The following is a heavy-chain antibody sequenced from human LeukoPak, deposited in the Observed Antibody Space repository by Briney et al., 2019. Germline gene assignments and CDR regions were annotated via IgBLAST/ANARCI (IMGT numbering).Heavy chain of an antibody. Sequence: PSQTLSLTCAISGDSVSSNSVTWNWIRQSPSRGLEWLGRTYYRSKWYYEYAVSVKSRVNINPDTSRNQFTLQVNSVTPEDTAVYYCARVGGWFSYGMDVWGQGTTVTVSS. CDR3: ARVGGWFSYGMDV. J-gene: IGHJ6*02. CDR2: TYYRSKWYY. V-gene: IGHV6-1*01. D-gene: IGHD2-15*01. CDR1: GDSVSSNSVT.